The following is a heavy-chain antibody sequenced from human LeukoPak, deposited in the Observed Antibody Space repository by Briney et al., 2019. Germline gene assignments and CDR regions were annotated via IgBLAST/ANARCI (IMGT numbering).Heavy chain of an antibody. D-gene: IGHD2-2*01. V-gene: IGHV4-38-2*02. CDR3: ARGSPVGAFDI. CDR2: IYHSGST. CDR1: GYSISSGYY. Sequence: SETLSLTCTVPGYSISSGYYWGWIRQPPGKGLEWIGSIYHSGSTYYNPSLKSRVTISVDTSKNQFSLKLSSVTAADTAVYYCARGSPVGAFDIWGQGTMVTVSS. J-gene: IGHJ3*02.